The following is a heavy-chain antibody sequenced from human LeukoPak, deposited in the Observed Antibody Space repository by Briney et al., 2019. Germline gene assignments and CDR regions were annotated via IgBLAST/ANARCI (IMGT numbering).Heavy chain of an antibody. CDR1: GGSISSGSYY. J-gene: IGHJ4*02. D-gene: IGHD3-3*01. V-gene: IGHV4-61*02. CDR3: ARGYYDFWSGYPSFDY. CDR2: IYTSGST. Sequence: SQTLSLTCTVSGGSISSGSYYWSWIRQPAGKGLEWIVRIYTSGSTNYNPSLKSRVTISVDTSKNQFSLKLSSVTAADTAVYYCARGYYDFWSGYPSFDYWGQGTLVTVSS.